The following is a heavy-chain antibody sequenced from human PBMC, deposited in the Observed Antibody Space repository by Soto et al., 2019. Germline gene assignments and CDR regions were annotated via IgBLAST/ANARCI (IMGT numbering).Heavy chain of an antibody. D-gene: IGHD6-19*01. CDR1: GGSVSSGSYY. V-gene: IGHV4-61*01. Sequence: QVQLQESGPGLVKPSETLSLTCTVSGGSVSSGSYYWSWIRQPPGKGLEWIGYIYYSGSTNYNPSLQRRGTISVDTSKNQFSLKLSSVTDADTAVYYCARGIEGWYQGRYYYGMDVWGQGTTVTVSS. J-gene: IGHJ6*02. CDR2: IYYSGST. CDR3: ARGIEGWYQGRYYYGMDV.